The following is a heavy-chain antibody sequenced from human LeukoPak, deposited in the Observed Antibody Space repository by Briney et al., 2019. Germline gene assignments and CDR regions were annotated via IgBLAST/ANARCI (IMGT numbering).Heavy chain of an antibody. CDR3: ARVVAAAGVWFDP. J-gene: IGHJ5*02. V-gene: IGHV3-23*01. CDR1: GFTFSYYG. Sequence: GGSLRLSCAASGFTFSYYGMSWVRQAPGKGLEWVSAISGSGGSTYYADSVKGRFTISRDNAKNSLYLQMNSLRAGDTAVYYCARVVAAAGVWFDPWGQGTLVTVSS. D-gene: IGHD6-13*01. CDR2: ISGSGGST.